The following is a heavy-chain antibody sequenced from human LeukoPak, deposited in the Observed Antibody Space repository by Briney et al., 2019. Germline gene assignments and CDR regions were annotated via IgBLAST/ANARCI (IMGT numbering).Heavy chain of an antibody. CDR2: ISPSGNT. J-gene: IGHJ4*02. D-gene: IGHD6-13*01. CDR1: GGSFTIYS. Sequence: SETLSLTCAVYGGSFTIYSWTWIRQPPGKSLEWVGEISPSGNTQYNPSLKSRVTISLDASKSQFYLKLNSVTAADTAVYYCARGLSRSSWYFGDYWGQGTLVTVSS. V-gene: IGHV4-34*01. CDR3: ARGLSRSSWYFGDY.